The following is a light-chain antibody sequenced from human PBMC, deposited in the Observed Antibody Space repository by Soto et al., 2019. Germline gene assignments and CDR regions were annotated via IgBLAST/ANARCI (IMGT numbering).Light chain of an antibody. CDR2: LNSDGSH. CDR1: SGHTNYA. Sequence: QAVVTQSPSASASRGASVKLTCTLSSGHTNYAIAWHQQQPEKGPRYLMKLNSDGSHTKGDGIPDRFSGSSSGAERYLTISSLQSEDEADYYCQTWGTGIRVFGGGTKLTVL. J-gene: IGLJ3*02. V-gene: IGLV4-69*01. CDR3: QTWGTGIRV.